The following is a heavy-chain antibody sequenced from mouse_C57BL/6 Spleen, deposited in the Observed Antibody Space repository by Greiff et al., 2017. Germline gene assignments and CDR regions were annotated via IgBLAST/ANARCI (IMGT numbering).Heavy chain of an antibody. V-gene: IGHV8-12*01. CDR2: IYWDDDK. Sequence: QVTLKVSGPGILQSSQTLSLTCSFSGFSLSTSGMGVSWIRQPSGKGLEWLAHIYWDDDKRYHPSLKSRLTISKDTSRNLVFLKITSVDTAATATYYCARKGLWLRRWDWYFDVWGTGTTVTVSS. J-gene: IGHJ1*03. CDR3: ARKGLWLRRWDWYFDV. CDR1: GFSLSTSGMG. D-gene: IGHD2-2*01.